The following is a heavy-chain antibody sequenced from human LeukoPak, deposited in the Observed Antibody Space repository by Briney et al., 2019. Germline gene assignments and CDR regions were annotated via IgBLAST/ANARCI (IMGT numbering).Heavy chain of an antibody. J-gene: IGHJ1*01. CDR2: ISWNSGSI. D-gene: IGHD6-13*01. Sequence: GGSLRLSCAASGFTFDDYAMHWVRQAPGKGLEWVSGISWNSGSIGYADSVKGRFTISRDNAKNSLYLQMNSLRAEDMALYYCAKDRTYSSSYGIGHWGQGTLVTVSS. CDR1: GFTFDDYA. CDR3: AKDRTYSSSYGIGH. V-gene: IGHV3-9*03.